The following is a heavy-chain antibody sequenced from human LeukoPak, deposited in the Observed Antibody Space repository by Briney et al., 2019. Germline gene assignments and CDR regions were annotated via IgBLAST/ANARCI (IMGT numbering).Heavy chain of an antibody. CDR1: GYTFTGYY. Sequence: ASVKVSCKASGYTFTGYYMHWVRQAPGKGLEWMGGFDPEDGETIYAQKFQGRVTMTEDTSTDTAYMELSSLRSEDTAVYYCATVYTRIVGATILSYWGQGTLVTVSS. J-gene: IGHJ4*02. V-gene: IGHV1-24*01. CDR2: FDPEDGET. CDR3: ATVYTRIVGATILSY. D-gene: IGHD1-26*01.